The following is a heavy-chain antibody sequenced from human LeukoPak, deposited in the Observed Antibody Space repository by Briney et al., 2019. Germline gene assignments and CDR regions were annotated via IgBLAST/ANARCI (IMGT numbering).Heavy chain of an antibody. D-gene: IGHD6-13*01. CDR1: GYSFTSYW. CDR2: IDPSDSYT. CDR3: ARTIEATGSKWFDP. Sequence: GESLKISCKGSGYSFTSYWINWVRQLPGKGLEWMGSIDPSDSYTNYSPSFQGHVTMSADESISTAYLQWSSLKASDTAIYYCARTIEATGSKWFDPWGQGTLVTVSS. J-gene: IGHJ5*02. V-gene: IGHV5-10-1*01.